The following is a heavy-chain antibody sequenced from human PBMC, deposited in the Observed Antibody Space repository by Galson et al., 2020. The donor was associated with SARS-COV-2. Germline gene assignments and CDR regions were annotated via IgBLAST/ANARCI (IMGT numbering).Heavy chain of an antibody. J-gene: IGHJ4*02. V-gene: IGHV3-21*01. CDR3: ARDISYIDY. CDR1: GFTISSYS. CDR2: ISSSSSYI. D-gene: IGHD3-16*01. Sequence: KIGESLKISCAASGFTISSYSMNWVRQAPGKGLEWVSSISSSSSYIYYADSVKGRFTISRDNAKNSLYLQMNSLRAEDTAVYYCARDISYIDYWGQGTLVTVSS.